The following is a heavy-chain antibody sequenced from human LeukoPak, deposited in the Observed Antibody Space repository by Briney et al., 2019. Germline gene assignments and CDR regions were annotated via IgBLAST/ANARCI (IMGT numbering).Heavy chain of an antibody. Sequence: GGSLRLSCATSGFNFDRYTIHWVRQAPGKGLEWVSLAGWAGGTTFYSDSVRGRFTISRDSGRKSVYLQMNSLTTGDTAFYFCAKELDTMFFDYWGQGALVTVSS. CDR3: AKELDTMFFDY. D-gene: IGHD3-10*02. CDR2: AGWAGGTT. V-gene: IGHV3-43*01. J-gene: IGHJ4*02. CDR1: GFNFDRYT.